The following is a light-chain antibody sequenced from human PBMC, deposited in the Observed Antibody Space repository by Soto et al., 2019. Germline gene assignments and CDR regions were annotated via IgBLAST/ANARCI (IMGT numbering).Light chain of an antibody. V-gene: IGLV2-23*02. Sequence: QSALTQPAAVSVSPGQSITISCTGTSSNVGSYKLVSSYQQHPGKAPKLMIFEVNKRPSGVSNRFSGSKSDNTAPLEISGLKVEDAADYPCCSSGGSPTYGFRPGTKLTVL. CDR2: EVN. J-gene: IGLJ1*01. CDR1: SSNVGSYKL. CDR3: CSSGGSPTYG.